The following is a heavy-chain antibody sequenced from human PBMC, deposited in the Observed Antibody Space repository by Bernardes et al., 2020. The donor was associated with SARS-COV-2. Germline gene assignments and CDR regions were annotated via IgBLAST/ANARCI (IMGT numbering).Heavy chain of an antibody. CDR1: GYTFTGYY. Sequence: ASVKVSCKASGYTFTGYYMHWVRQAPGQGLEWMGWINPNSGGTNYAQKFQGRVTMTRDTSISTAYMELSRLRSDDTAVYYCAAEDCSGGSCYYYFDYWGQGTLVTVSS. CDR2: INPNSGGT. V-gene: IGHV1-2*02. D-gene: IGHD2-15*01. CDR3: AAEDCSGGSCYYYFDY. J-gene: IGHJ4*02.